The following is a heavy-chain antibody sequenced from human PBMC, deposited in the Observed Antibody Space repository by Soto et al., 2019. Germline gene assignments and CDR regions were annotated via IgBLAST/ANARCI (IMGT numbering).Heavy chain of an antibody. CDR2: IIPIFGTA. CDR1: GGTFSSYA. Sequence: QVQLVQSGAEVKKPGSSVKVSCKASGGTFSSYAISWVRQAPGQGIEWMGGIIPIFGTANYAQKFQGRVTITADESTSTAYIELSSLSSEDTAVYYCARARRTYYYDSSGYYYGRFDYWGQGTLVTVSS. J-gene: IGHJ4*02. D-gene: IGHD3-22*01. CDR3: ARARRTYYYDSSGYYYGRFDY. V-gene: IGHV1-69*01.